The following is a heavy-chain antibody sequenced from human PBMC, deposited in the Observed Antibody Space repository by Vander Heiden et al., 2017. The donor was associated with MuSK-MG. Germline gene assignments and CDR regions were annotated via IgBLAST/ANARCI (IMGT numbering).Heavy chain of an antibody. D-gene: IGHD2-2*01. J-gene: IGHJ4*02. V-gene: IGHV3-23*01. CDR3: VRESTGFAN. CDR1: GFTISSYI. CDR2: ISGGGVST. Sequence: EVQLLESGGGLVQPGGSLRLSCAASGFTISSYIMNWVRQAPGKGLEWVSSISGGGVSTYYADSVKGRFTISRDNSKNTFYLQINTLGAEDTAVYYCVRESTGFANWGQGTLVTVSS.